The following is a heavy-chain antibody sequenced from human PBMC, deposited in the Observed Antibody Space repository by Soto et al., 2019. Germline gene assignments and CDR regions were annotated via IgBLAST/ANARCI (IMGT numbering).Heavy chain of an antibody. V-gene: IGHV3-15*01. CDR3: APNGSFDY. J-gene: IGHJ4*02. CDR2: IKTKMEGGTT. CDR1: GFTLSNAW. Sequence: EVQLVEYGGGLVKPGGSLRLSCAASGFTLSNAWVSWVRQAPGKGLEWVGRIKTKMEGGTTDYAAPVKGRFTISRDDSKNMLYLQMNSRITDDTAVYYCAPNGSFDYWGQGTLFTVSS. D-gene: IGHD2-8*01.